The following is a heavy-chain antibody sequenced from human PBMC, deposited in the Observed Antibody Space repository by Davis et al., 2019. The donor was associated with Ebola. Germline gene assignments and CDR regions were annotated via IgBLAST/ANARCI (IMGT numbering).Heavy chain of an antibody. D-gene: IGHD1-7*01. J-gene: IGHJ5*02. V-gene: IGHV3-23*01. CDR1: GFSFSSYA. CDR3: APGGNYEGWFHP. Sequence: ESLKISCAASGFSFSSYAMTWVRQAPGKGLEWVSGMNSIGDRTNYADSVKGRFTISRDNSKNTLFLQMNSLRAEDAAVYYCAPGGNYEGWFHPWGQGTLVTVSS. CDR2: MNSIGDRT.